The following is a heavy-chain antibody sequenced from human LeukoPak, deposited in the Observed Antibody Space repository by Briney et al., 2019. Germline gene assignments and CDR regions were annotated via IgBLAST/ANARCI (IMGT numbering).Heavy chain of an antibody. CDR1: GFTFSNYW. Sequence: GGSLRLSCAASGFTFSNYWMSWVRQAPGKGLEWVANVKEDGSEKYYMDSVKGRFTISRDNAKNSLYLQMNSLRVEDTAVYFCARDPETERGRDGLDCWGQGTLVTVSS. CDR3: ARDPETERGRDGLDC. V-gene: IGHV3-7*01. D-gene: IGHD1-14*01. CDR2: VKEDGSEK. J-gene: IGHJ4*02.